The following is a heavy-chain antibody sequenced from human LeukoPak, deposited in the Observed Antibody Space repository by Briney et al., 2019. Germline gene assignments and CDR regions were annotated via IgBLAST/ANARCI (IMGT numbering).Heavy chain of an antibody. J-gene: IGHJ3*02. CDR2: INHSGST. D-gene: IGHD6-13*01. CDR3: ARPYSSSWYWRHAFDI. Sequence: PSETLSLTCTVSGGSISGYYWSWIRQPPGKGLEWIGEINHSGSTNYNPSLKSRVTISVDTSKNQFSLKLSSVTAADTAVYYCARPYSSSWYWRHAFDIWGQGTMVTVSS. V-gene: IGHV4-34*01. CDR1: GGSISGYY.